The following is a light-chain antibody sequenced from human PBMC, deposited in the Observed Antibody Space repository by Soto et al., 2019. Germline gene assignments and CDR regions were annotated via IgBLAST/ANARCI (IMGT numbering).Light chain of an antibody. CDR1: SSDVGGYNF. CDR3: CSNAGSYTYV. Sequence: QSALTQPRSVSGSPGQSVTISCTGTSSDVGGYNFVSWYQQHPGKAPKLMIYDVNKRPSGVPDRFSGSKSGNMASLTISGLQAEDEADYYCCSNAGSYTYVFGTGTKLTVL. V-gene: IGLV2-11*01. CDR2: DVN. J-gene: IGLJ1*01.